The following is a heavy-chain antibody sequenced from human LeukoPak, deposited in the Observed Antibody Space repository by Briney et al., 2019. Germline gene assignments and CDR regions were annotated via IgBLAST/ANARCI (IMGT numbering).Heavy chain of an antibody. CDR2: IRSSSSTI. CDR3: ARAKRNGFDI. CDR1: GFTFSSYA. J-gene: IGHJ3*02. Sequence: GGSLRLSCAASGFTFSSYAMSWVRQAPGKGLEWVSYIRSSSSTIYYADSVKGRLTISRDNAKNSLYLQMNSLRAEDTAVYYCARAKRNGFDIWGQGTMVTVSS. V-gene: IGHV3-48*01.